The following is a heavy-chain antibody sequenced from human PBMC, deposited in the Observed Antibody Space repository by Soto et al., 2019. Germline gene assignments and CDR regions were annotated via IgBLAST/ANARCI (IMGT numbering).Heavy chain of an antibody. CDR3: ARAGLLWFGEFIYYYYGMDV. Sequence: ASVKVSCKASGYTFTSYGISWVRQAPGQGLEWMGWISAYNGNTNYAQKLQGRVTMTTDTSTSTAYMELRCLRSDDTAVYYCARAGLLWFGEFIYYYYGMDVWGQGTTVTVSS. CDR1: GYTFTSYG. J-gene: IGHJ6*02. D-gene: IGHD3-10*01. CDR2: ISAYNGNT. V-gene: IGHV1-18*04.